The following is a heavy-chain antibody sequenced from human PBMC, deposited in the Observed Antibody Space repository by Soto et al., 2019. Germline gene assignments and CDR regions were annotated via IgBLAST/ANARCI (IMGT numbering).Heavy chain of an antibody. CDR3: ARSQRWFGETPFNY. CDR2: INPNSGGT. Sequence: GASVKVSCKASGYTFTGYYMHWVRQAPGQGLEWMGWINPNSGGTNYAQKFQGWVTMTRDTSISTAYMELSRLRSDDTAVYYCARSQRWFGETPFNYWGQGTLVTVS. J-gene: IGHJ4*02. V-gene: IGHV1-2*04. D-gene: IGHD3-10*01. CDR1: GYTFTGYY.